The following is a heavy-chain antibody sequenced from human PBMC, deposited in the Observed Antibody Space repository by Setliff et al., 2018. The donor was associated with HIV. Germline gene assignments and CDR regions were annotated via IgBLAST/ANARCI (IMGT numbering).Heavy chain of an antibody. CDR1: GFTFRDYG. J-gene: IGHJ4*02. CDR2: INMGGGEP. CDR3: ARSQYLCAADCYYFFDS. V-gene: IGHV3-23*01. D-gene: IGHD2-21*02. Sequence: PGGSLRLSCVASGFTFRDYGMSWVRQTPGRGLEWLSRINMGGGEPRYVDFVEGRFTISRDDSKNTLYLQMNSLRADDTAVYYCARSQYLCAADCYYFFDSWGQGTLVTVSS.